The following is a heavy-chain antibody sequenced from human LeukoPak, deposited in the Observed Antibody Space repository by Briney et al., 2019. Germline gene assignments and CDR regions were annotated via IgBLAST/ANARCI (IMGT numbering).Heavy chain of an antibody. CDR1: GFTFSSYA. J-gene: IGHJ4*02. D-gene: IGHD2-15*01. V-gene: IGHV3-23*01. CDR3: AREVAAATKNLDY. Sequence: PGGSLRLSCAASGFTFSSYAMSWVRQAPGKGLEWVSAISGSGGSTYYADSVKGRFTISRDNSKNTLYLQINSLRAEDTAVYYCAREVAAATKNLDYWGQGTLVTVSS. CDR2: ISGSGGST.